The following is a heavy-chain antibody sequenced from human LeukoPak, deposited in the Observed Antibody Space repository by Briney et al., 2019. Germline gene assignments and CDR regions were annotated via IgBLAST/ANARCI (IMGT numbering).Heavy chain of an antibody. CDR3: ARVLRGTEYYLDN. V-gene: IGHV4-31*03. J-gene: IGHJ4*02. D-gene: IGHD3-16*01. Sequence: PSQTLSLTCTVSGGSISSGAYYWSWIRQHPGKGLEWIGYIYYSGTTHYNPSLKSRVTMSVDTSKNQFSLKLSSVTAADTAVHYCARVLRGTEYYLDNWGQGTLVTVSS. CDR2: IYYSGTT. CDR1: GGSISSGAYY.